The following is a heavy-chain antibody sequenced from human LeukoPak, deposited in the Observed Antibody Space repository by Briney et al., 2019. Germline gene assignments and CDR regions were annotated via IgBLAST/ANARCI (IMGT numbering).Heavy chain of an antibody. Sequence: PSETLSLTCTVSGGSISSSSYYWGWIRQPPGKGLEWIGSIYYSGSTYYNPSLKSRVTISVDTSKNQFSLKLSSVTAADTAVYYCACYYGSGSEVWGSYRQKLEPFDYWGQGTLVTVSS. J-gene: IGHJ4*02. D-gene: IGHD3-10*01. CDR2: IYYSGST. V-gene: IGHV4-39*07. CDR1: GGSISSSSYY. CDR3: ACYYGSGSEVWGSYRQKLEPFDY.